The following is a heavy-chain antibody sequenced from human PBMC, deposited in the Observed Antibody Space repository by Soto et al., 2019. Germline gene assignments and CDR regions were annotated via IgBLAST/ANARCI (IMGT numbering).Heavy chain of an antibody. D-gene: IGHD3-10*01. J-gene: IGHJ4*02. V-gene: IGHV4-31*03. Sequence: TLFLNCHVPGAYMSSGDYYWSLIRQHPGKGLEWIGYIYCSGSSNYTPSLKRRVTISVDTSKNQFSLKLSSLTAADTAVSYCARDAPSITLDRGVIRYFDYWGQGTLVTVS. CDR1: GAYMSSGDYY. CDR3: ARDAPSITLDRGVIRYFDY. CDR2: IYCSGSS.